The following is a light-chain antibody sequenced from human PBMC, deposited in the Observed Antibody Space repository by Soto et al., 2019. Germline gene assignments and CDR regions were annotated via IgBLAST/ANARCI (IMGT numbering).Light chain of an antibody. CDR1: SSNIGAGYD. CDR2: GNS. CDR3: QSYDSSLSASGKV. J-gene: IGLJ1*01. V-gene: IGLV1-40*01. Sequence: QAVVTQPPSVSGAPGQRVTISCTGSSSNIGAGYDVHWYQQLPGTAPKLLIYGNSNRPSGVPDRFSGSKSGTSASLAITGLQAEDEADYYCQSYDSSLSASGKVFGTGTKVTVL.